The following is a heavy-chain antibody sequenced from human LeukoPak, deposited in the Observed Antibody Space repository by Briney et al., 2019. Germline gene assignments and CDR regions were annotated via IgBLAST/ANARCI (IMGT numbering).Heavy chain of an antibody. CDR2: INPNSGGT. J-gene: IGHJ4*02. D-gene: IGHD2-2*02. CDR1: GYTFTGYY. Sequence: GASVKVSCKASGYTFTGYYMHWVRQAPGQGLERMGWINPNSGGTNYAQKFQGRVTMTRDTSISTAYMELSRLRSDDTAVYYCARGRGYCSSTSCYRNYFDCWGQGTLVTVSS. V-gene: IGHV1-2*02. CDR3: ARGRGYCSSTSCYRNYFDC.